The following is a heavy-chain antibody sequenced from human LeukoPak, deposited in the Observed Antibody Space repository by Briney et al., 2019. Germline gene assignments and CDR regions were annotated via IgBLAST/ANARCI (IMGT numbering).Heavy chain of an antibody. J-gene: IGHJ4*02. Sequence: SETLSLTRTVSGGSISSYYWSWIRQPPGKGLEWIGYIYYSGSTNYNPSLKSRVTISVDTSKNQFSLKLSSVTAADTAVYYCARAGARDGWDFDYWGQGTLVTVSS. CDR1: GGSISSYY. CDR3: ARAGARDGWDFDY. V-gene: IGHV4-59*01. CDR2: IYYSGST. D-gene: IGHD5-24*01.